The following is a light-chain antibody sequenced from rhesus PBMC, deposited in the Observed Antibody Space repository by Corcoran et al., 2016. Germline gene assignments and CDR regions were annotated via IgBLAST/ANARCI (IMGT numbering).Light chain of an antibody. Sequence: DIQMTQSPSSLSASVGDRVTITCRASQGISNWLAWYQHKPGKAPKLLIYRASNLEIGVPSRFRGSGSGTDFTLTISSLQPEDIATYYCQQYDNSPYSFGQGTKVEIK. CDR1: QGISNW. CDR3: QQYDNSPYS. CDR2: RAS. V-gene: IGKV1-69*01. J-gene: IGKJ2*01.